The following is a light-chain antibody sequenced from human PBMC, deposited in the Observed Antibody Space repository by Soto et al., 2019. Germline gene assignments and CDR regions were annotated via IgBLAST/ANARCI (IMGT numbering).Light chain of an antibody. CDR2: NAS. Sequence: EFGLTQSQATLSLFPGERATLSSRPGRGFRTYLAWFQKKPGQAPRLLISNASNRATGIPARFSGSGSGIDFTLTISGLEAEDSAVYYCHQRSSWPRTFGGGTKVEI. V-gene: IGKV3-11*01. J-gene: IGKJ4*01. CDR1: RGFRTY. CDR3: HQRSSWPRT.